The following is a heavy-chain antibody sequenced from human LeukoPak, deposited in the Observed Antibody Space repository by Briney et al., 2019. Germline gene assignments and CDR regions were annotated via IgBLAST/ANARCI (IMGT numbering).Heavy chain of an antibody. V-gene: IGHV3-7*04. CDR3: VRGTGY. D-gene: IGHD2-8*02. Sequence: PGGSLRLSCVASGFTFSNHWMNWVRQAPGKGLECVANINQDGSEKNYVDSVKGRFTISRDSAKNSLYLQMNSLRVEDTAVYYCVRGTGYWGQGTLVTVSS. CDR1: GFTFSNHW. CDR2: INQDGSEK. J-gene: IGHJ4*02.